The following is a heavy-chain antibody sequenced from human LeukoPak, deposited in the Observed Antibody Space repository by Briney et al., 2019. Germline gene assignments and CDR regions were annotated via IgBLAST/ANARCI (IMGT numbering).Heavy chain of an antibody. CDR3: AKFSYGDYVA. V-gene: IGHV3-30-3*02. CDR2: ISYDGSNK. Sequence: PGRSLRLSCAASGFTFSSYAMHWVRQAPGKGLEWVAVISYDGSNKYYADSVKGRFTISRDNSKNTLSLQMTSLRFDDTALYYCAKFSYGDYVAWGPGTLVTVSS. J-gene: IGHJ5*02. CDR1: GFTFSSYA. D-gene: IGHD4-17*01.